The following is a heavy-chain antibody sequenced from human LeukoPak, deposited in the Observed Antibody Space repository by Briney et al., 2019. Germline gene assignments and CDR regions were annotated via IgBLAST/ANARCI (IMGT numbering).Heavy chain of an antibody. CDR3: AREPKLKRWFDS. CDR1: GFTISSNW. CDR2: IKQDGSEK. J-gene: IGHJ5*02. Sequence: GGSLRLSCAASGFTISSNWMSWVRQAPGKGLEWVANIKQDGSEKYYVDSVKGRFTIYRDNARNSLYLQMDSLRAEDTAVYYCAREPKLKRWFDSWGQGTLVTVS. V-gene: IGHV3-7*01. D-gene: IGHD2-15*01.